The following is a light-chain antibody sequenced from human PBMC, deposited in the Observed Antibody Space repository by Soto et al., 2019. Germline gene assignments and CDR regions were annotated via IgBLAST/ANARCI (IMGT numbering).Light chain of an antibody. Sequence: FMLTQPHSVSESPGKTVTISCTRSSGSIASNYGQWYQQRPGSAPTTVIYEHNQRPSGVPDRFSGSIDSSSNSAFRTSRVLKTEDEAYYCWQSYDSSIPVVFGGGTKVTVL. CDR3: QSYDSSIPVV. CDR1: SGSIASNY. V-gene: IGLV6-57*04. J-gene: IGLJ2*01. CDR2: EHN.